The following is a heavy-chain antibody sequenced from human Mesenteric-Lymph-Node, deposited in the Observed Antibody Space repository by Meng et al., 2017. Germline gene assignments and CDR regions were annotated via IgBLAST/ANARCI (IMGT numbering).Heavy chain of an antibody. D-gene: IGHD5-18*01. CDR3: AREGGYSDGRNFDY. V-gene: IGHV3-7*01. CDR2: IKKDGSDK. CDR1: GFTFSNYW. Sequence: GESLKISCAASGFTFSNYWMSWVRQAPGKGLEWLANIKKDGSDKYYVDSVRGRFTISRDNANNSLYLQMNSLRAEDTAVYYCAREGGYSDGRNFDYWGQGTLVTVSS. J-gene: IGHJ4*02.